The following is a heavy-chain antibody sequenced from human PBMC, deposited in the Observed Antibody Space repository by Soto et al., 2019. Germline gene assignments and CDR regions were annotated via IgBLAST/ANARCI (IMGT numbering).Heavy chain of an antibody. J-gene: IGHJ4*02. CDR2: IYYSGST. CDR3: ARDNAYGSQYFDY. V-gene: IGHV4-59*02. D-gene: IGHD3-10*01. Sequence: SETLSLTCTVSGGSVSYYYWSWIRQPPGKGLEWIGYIYYSGSTNYNPSLRSRVTISVDTSKNQFSLNLTSVTAADTAVYYCARDNAYGSQYFDYWGQGTLVTVSS. CDR1: GGSVSYYY.